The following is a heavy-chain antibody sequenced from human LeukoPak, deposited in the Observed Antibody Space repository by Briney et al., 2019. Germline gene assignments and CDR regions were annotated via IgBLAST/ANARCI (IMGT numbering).Heavy chain of an antibody. CDR1: GLSFSNAW. CDR2: IKSKTDGGTT. D-gene: IGHD6-19*01. J-gene: IGHJ4*02. Sequence: GGSLRLSCAASGLSFSNAWMNWVRQAPGKGLEWVGRIKSKTDGGTTDYAAPVKGRFTISRDDSKNTLYLQMNSLKTEDTAVYYCTTARFIAVADNFDYWGQGTLVTVSS. V-gene: IGHV3-15*07. CDR3: TTARFIAVADNFDY.